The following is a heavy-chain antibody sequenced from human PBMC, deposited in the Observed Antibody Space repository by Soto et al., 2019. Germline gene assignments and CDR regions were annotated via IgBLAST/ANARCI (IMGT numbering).Heavy chain of an antibody. Sequence: LRLSCAASGFTFGDYWMHWVRQPPGKGPEWVSRMTGDGRTTQYADSVKGRFTASRDNAKSTLYLQMNSLRAEDTAVYYCATAEVDYWGPGTLVTVSS. CDR2: MTGDGRTT. V-gene: IGHV3-74*03. CDR1: GFTFGDYW. J-gene: IGHJ4*02. CDR3: ATAEVDY.